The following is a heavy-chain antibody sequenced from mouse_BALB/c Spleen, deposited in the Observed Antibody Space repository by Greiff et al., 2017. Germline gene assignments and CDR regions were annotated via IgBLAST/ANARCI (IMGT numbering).Heavy chain of an antibody. Sequence: VQLQESGPGLVAPSQSLSITCTVSGFSLTSYGVHWVRQPPGKGLEWLGVIWAGGSTNYNSALMSRLSISKDNSKSQVFLKMNSLQTDDTAMYYCAREGIYYYGSSSYYFDYWGQGTTLTVSS. CDR1: GFSLTSYG. J-gene: IGHJ2*01. CDR3: AREGIYYYGSSSYYFDY. D-gene: IGHD1-1*01. CDR2: IWAGGST. V-gene: IGHV2-9*02.